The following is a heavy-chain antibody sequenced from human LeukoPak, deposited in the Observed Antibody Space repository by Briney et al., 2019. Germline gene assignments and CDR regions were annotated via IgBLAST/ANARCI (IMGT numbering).Heavy chain of an antibody. D-gene: IGHD3-22*01. V-gene: IGHV1-69*05. CDR1: GGTFSSYA. CDR2: IIPIFGTA. J-gene: IGHJ5*02. CDR3: ASGNYYDSSGYYVS. Sequence: GASVTVSCKASGGTFSSYAISWVRQAPGQGLEWMGGIIPIFGTANYAQKFQGRVTITTDESTSTAYMELSSLRSEDTAVYYCASGNYYDSSGYYVSWGQGTLVTVSS.